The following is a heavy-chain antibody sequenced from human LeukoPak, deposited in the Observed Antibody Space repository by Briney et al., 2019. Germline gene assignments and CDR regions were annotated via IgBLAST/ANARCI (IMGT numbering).Heavy chain of an antibody. J-gene: IGHJ4*02. V-gene: IGHV3-23*01. CDR3: AKEHGSPYYFDY. CDR1: GFTFSDTW. Sequence: GGSLRLSCGASGFTFSDTWMHWVCQAPGKGLEWVSAISGSGGSTYYADSVKGRFTISRDNSKNTLYLQMNSLRAEDTAVYYCAKEHGSPYYFDYWGQGTLVTVSS. CDR2: ISGSGGST. D-gene: IGHD1-26*01.